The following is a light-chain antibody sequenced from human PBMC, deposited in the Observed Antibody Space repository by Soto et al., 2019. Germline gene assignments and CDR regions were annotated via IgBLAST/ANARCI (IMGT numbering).Light chain of an antibody. CDR3: QQYNNWPPRP. CDR1: QSVSSN. V-gene: IGKV3-15*01. Sequence: EIVMTQSPATLSVSPGERATLSCRASQSVSSNLAWYQQKPGQAPRLLIYGASTRATGFPARFSGSGSGTDFTLTISSLQSEDFAVYYCQQYNNWPPRPFGQGTKVEIK. J-gene: IGKJ1*01. CDR2: GAS.